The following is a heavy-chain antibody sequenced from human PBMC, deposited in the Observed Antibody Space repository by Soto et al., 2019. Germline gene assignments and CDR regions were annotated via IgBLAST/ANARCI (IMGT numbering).Heavy chain of an antibody. Sequence: SETLSLTCTVSGGSFSSSSYYWGWIRQPPGKGLEWIGSIYYSGSTYYNPSLKSRVTMSVDPSKNQFSLKLISVTAADTAVYYCARHWVTMVRGVCHFDYWGQGTLVTVSS. D-gene: IGHD3-10*01. J-gene: IGHJ4*02. V-gene: IGHV4-39*01. CDR2: IYYSGST. CDR3: ARHWVTMVRGVCHFDY. CDR1: GGSFSSSSYY.